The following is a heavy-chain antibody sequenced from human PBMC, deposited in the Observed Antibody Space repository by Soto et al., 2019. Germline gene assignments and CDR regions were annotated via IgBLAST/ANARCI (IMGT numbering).Heavy chain of an antibody. CDR3: ARSGCYKTIFGVVRCTDRNWFDP. V-gene: IGHV4-38-2*01. CDR1: GYSISSGYY. Sequence: SETLSLTCAVSGYSISSGYYWGWIRQPPGKGLEWIGSIYHSGSTYYNPSLKSRVTISVDTSKNQFSLKLSSVTAAGTAVYYCARSGCYKTIFGVVRCTDRNWFDPWGQGTLVTVSS. J-gene: IGHJ5*02. CDR2: IYHSGST. D-gene: IGHD3-3*01.